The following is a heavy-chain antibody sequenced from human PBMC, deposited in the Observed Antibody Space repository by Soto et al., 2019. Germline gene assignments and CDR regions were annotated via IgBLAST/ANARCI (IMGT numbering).Heavy chain of an antibody. J-gene: IGHJ6*02. CDR3: ARHGTLHIVVVTGLYYYGMDV. CDR2: MHYTGFS. Sequence: PSETLSLTCSFSGDSVTSHYLTWIRQSPEKGLEWFGYMHYTGFSHYNPSLKSRLTISVDRSKNQFTLQLTSVTVADTAVYYCARHGTLHIVVVTGLYYYGMDVWGQGTTVTVSS. D-gene: IGHD2-21*02. V-gene: IGHV4-59*02. CDR1: GDSVTSHY.